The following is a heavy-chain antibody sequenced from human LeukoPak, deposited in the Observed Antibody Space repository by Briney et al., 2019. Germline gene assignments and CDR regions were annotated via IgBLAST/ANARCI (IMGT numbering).Heavy chain of an antibody. D-gene: IGHD5-18*01. CDR2: ISAYNGNT. J-gene: IGHJ3*02. CDR1: GYTFTSYG. V-gene: IGHV1-18*01. CDR3: ARGFAYYVDTAMVDDAFDI. Sequence: ASVKASCKASGYTFTSYGISWVRQAPGQGLERMGWISAYNGNTNYAQKLQGRVTMTTDTSTSTAYMELRSLRSDDTAVYYCARGFAYYVDTAMVDDAFDIWGQGTMVTVSS.